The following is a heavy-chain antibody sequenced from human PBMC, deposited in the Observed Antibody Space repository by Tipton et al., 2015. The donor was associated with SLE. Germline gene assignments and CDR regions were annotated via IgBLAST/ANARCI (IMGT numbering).Heavy chain of an antibody. CDR3: ARAPSRDWDLYYFDY. D-gene: IGHD3/OR15-3a*01. CDR1: GYSISSGYY. Sequence: TLSLTCTVSGYSISSGYYWGWIRQPPGKGLEWIGSIYHSGSTYYNPSLKSRVTISVDTSKNQFSLKLSSVTAADTAVYYCARAPSRDWDLYYFDYWGQGTLVTVSS. V-gene: IGHV4-38-2*02. CDR2: IYHSGST. J-gene: IGHJ4*02.